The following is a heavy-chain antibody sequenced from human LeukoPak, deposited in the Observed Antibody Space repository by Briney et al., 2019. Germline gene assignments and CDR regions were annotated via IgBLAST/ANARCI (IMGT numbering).Heavy chain of an antibody. CDR3: ASPCTYYYDSSGACDAFDI. D-gene: IGHD3-22*01. CDR1: GGSISSGSYY. J-gene: IGHJ3*02. CDR2: IYTSGST. Sequence: PSETLSLTCTVSGGSISSGSYYWSWIRQPAGKGLEWIGRIYTSGSTNYNPSLKSRVTISVDTSKNQFSLKLSSVTAADTAVYYCASPCTYYYDSSGACDAFDIWGQGTMVTVSS. V-gene: IGHV4-61*02.